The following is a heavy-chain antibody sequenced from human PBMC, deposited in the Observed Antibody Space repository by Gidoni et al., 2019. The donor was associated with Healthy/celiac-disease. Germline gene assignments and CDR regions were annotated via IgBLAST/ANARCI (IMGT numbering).Heavy chain of an antibody. CDR2: INHSGST. Sequence: QVQLQQWGAGLLKPSETLSLTCAVYGGSFSGYYWSWIRQPPGKGLEWIGEINHSGSTNYNPSLKSRVTISVDTSKNQFSLKLSSVTAADTAVYYCARVGECSGGSCYSVEPVAVAGTRYVGAFDIWGQGTMVTVSS. V-gene: IGHV4-34*01. J-gene: IGHJ3*02. D-gene: IGHD2-15*01. CDR3: ARVGECSGGSCYSVEPVAVAGTRYVGAFDI. CDR1: GGSFSGYY.